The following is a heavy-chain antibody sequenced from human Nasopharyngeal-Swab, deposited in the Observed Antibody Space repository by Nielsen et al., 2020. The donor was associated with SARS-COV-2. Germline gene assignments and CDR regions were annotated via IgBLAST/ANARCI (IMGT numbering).Heavy chain of an antibody. V-gene: IGHV1-24*01. CDR2: FDPEDGET. CDR3: ATVYALGYYDSSGYYY. CDR1: GYTLTELS. J-gene: IGHJ4*02. D-gene: IGHD3-22*01. Sequence: ASVKVSCKVSGYTLTELSMHWVRQAPGKGLEWMGGFDPEDGETIYAQKFQGRVTMTEDTSTDTAYMELSSLRSEEPAVYYCATVYALGYYDSSGYYYWGQGTLVTVSS.